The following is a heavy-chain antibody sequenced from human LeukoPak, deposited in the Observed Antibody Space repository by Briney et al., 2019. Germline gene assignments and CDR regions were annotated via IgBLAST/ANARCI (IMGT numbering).Heavy chain of an antibody. V-gene: IGHV3-48*04. J-gene: IGHJ4*02. D-gene: IGHD6-13*01. Sequence: GGSLRLSCAASGFTFSRYSMNWVRQAPGKGLEWVSYISSSGSTIYYADSVKGRFTISRDNAKNSLYLQMNSLRAEDTAVYYCAREPGDSSGWSEWGQGTLVTVSS. CDR1: GFTFSRYS. CDR2: ISSSGSTI. CDR3: AREPGDSSGWSE.